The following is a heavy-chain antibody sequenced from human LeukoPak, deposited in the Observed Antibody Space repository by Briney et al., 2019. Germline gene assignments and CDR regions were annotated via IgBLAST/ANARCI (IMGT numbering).Heavy chain of an antibody. Sequence: PPQTLSLTCTVSGGSISSGGYYWSWIRQHPGKGLEWIGYIYYSGSTYYNPSLKSRVTISVDTSKNQFSLKLSSVAAADTAVYYCARLRGDYTPPYYYYYMDVWGKGTTVTVSS. CDR3: ARLRGDYTPPYYYYYMDV. CDR1: GGSISSGGYY. V-gene: IGHV4-31*03. J-gene: IGHJ6*03. D-gene: IGHD4-11*01. CDR2: IYYSGST.